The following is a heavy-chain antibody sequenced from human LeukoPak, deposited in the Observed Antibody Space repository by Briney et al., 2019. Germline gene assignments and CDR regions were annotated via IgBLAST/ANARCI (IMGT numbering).Heavy chain of an antibody. CDR3: ARDARIAAAGPKGGY. CDR1: GFTVSSNY. V-gene: IGHV3-53*01. Sequence: PGGSLRLSCAASGFTVSSNYMSWVRQAPGKGLEWVSVIYSGGSTYYADSVKGRFTISRDNAKNSLYLQMNSLRAEDAAVYYCARDARIAAAGPKGGYWGQGTLVTVSS. CDR2: IYSGGST. D-gene: IGHD6-13*01. J-gene: IGHJ4*02.